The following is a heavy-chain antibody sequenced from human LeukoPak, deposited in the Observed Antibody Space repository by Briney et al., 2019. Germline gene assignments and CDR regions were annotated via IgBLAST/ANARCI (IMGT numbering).Heavy chain of an antibody. CDR3: ARREYSSSSWPFDY. Sequence: SETLSLTCTVSGDSINSGDYYWGWIRQPPGKGLEWIGSIYYSGSTYYNPSLKSRVTISVDTSKNQFSLKLSSVTAADTAVYYCARREYSSSSWPFDYWGQGTLVTVSS. D-gene: IGHD6-6*01. V-gene: IGHV4-39*01. CDR2: IYYSGST. CDR1: GDSINSGDYY. J-gene: IGHJ4*02.